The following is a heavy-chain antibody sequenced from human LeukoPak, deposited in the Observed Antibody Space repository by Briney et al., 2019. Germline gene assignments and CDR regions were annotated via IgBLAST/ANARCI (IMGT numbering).Heavy chain of an antibody. CDR3: ARDWGISSSWYAGPQAAFDY. D-gene: IGHD6-13*01. CDR1: GYTFTSYG. J-gene: IGHJ4*02. V-gene: IGHV1-18*01. CDR2: ISAYNGNT. Sequence: GASVKVSCKASGYTFTSYGISWVRQAPGQGLEWMGWISAYNGNTNYAQKLQGRVTMTTDTSTSTAYMELRSLRSDDTAAYYCARDWGISSSWYAGPQAAFDYWGQGTLVTVSS.